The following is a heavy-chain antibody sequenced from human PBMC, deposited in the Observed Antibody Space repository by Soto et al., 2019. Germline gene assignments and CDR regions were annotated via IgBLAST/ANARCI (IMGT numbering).Heavy chain of an antibody. J-gene: IGHJ3*02. D-gene: IGHD2-15*01. CDR1: GGSISSYY. CDR2: IYYSGST. V-gene: IGHV4-59*01. CDR3: AGMKDIVVVVAADDAFDI. Sequence: LSLTCTVSGGSISSYYWSWIRQPPGKGLEWIGYIYYSGSTNYNPSLKSRVTISVDTSKNQFSLKLSSVTAADTAVYYCAGMKDIVVVVAADDAFDIWGQGTMVTVSS.